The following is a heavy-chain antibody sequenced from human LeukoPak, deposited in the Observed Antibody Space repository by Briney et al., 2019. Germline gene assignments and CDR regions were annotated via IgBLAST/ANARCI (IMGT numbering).Heavy chain of an antibody. CDR2: IIPIFGTA. V-gene: IGHV1-69*05. Sequence: SVKVSCKASGGTFSSYAISWVRQAPGQGLEWMGGIIPIFGTANYAQKFQGRVTITTDESTSTAYMELSSLRSEDTAVYYCARDQREGEEYYDSSGYYPLWGQGTLVTVSS. CDR3: ARDQREGEEYYDSSGYYPL. J-gene: IGHJ4*02. CDR1: GGTFSSYA. D-gene: IGHD3-22*01.